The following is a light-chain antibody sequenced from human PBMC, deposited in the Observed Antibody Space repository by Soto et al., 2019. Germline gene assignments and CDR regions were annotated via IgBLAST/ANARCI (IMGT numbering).Light chain of an antibody. CDR1: QDISNY. CDR2: DAS. J-gene: IGKJ5*01. V-gene: IGKV1-33*01. Sequence: DIQMTQSPSSLAASVGDRVTITCQASQDISNYLNWYQQKAGKAPKLLINDASNLEAGVPTRFSGRGSGTDFTLTISSLQPEDIATYYCQQYDNPITFGQGTRLEIK. CDR3: QQYDNPIT.